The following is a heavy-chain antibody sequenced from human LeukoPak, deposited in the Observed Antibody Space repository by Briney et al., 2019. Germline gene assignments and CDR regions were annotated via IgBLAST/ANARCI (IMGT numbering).Heavy chain of an antibody. Sequence: GGSLRLSCEASGFTFSSYGIHWVRQSPAKGLEWVAVIGPDGRNKFYADSVAGRFSVSRDNFKNTLFLQMNSLRAEDTGVYFCARDDLVLDENGFDMWGRGTMVTVSS. CDR3: ARDDLVLDENGFDM. D-gene: IGHD2-21*01. CDR1: GFTFSSYG. CDR2: IGPDGRNK. J-gene: IGHJ3*02. V-gene: IGHV3-33*01.